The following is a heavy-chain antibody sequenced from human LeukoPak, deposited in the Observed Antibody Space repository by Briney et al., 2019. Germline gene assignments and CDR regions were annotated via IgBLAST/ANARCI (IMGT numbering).Heavy chain of an antibody. J-gene: IGHJ2*01. CDR1: GGSIVSYY. V-gene: IGHV4-59*08. CDR2: IYYTGST. Sequence: PAETLSLTCTVSGGSIVSYYWSWIRQPPGKGLKWIGYIYYTGSTNYNPSLKSRVTISVDTSKNQFSLKLSSVTAADTAVYYCARYLAAGYFDLWGRGTLVTVSS. D-gene: IGHD6-25*01. CDR3: ARYLAAGYFDL.